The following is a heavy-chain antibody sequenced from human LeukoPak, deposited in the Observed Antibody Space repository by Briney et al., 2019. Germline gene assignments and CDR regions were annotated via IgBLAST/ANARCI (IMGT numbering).Heavy chain of an antibody. V-gene: IGHV3-7*01. J-gene: IGHJ4*02. Sequence: GGSLRLSCAASGFTFSSYFMGWVRQAPGKGLEWVANIKEDGSQKYYVDSVRGRFTISRDNADNSLYLQMNSRTAEDTAVDYCVRYRREGLYYFDYWDQGTLVTVPS. CDR1: GFTFSSYF. CDR2: IKEDGSQK. CDR3: VRYRREGLYYFDY.